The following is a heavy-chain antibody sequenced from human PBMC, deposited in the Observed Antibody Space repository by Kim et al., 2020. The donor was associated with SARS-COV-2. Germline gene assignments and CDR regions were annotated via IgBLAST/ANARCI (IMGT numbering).Heavy chain of an antibody. V-gene: IGHV1-2*04. CDR1: GYTFTDYY. D-gene: IGHD1-1*01. J-gene: IGHJ4*02. Sequence: ASVKVSCRASGYTFTDYYIHWVRQAPGQGLEWMGWMNPKNGDTHFAQRFQVWVTLTRDTSMTTAYMALSSLKSDDTAVYYCAREVNHSGTGGFDFWWQGTLVGVSS. CDR3: AREVNHSGTGGFDF. CDR2: MNPKNGDT.